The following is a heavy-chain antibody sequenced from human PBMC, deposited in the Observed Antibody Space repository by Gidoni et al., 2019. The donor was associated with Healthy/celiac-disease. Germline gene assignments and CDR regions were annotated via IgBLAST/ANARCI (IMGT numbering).Heavy chain of an antibody. D-gene: IGHD3-16*02. Sequence: QVQLVQSGAEVKKPGASVKVSCKASGYTFTSYDINWVRQATGQGLEWMGWMNPNSGNTGYAQKFQGRVTMTRNTSISTAYMELSSLRSEDTAVYYCARGSRVWGSYRYSYYYYGMDVWGQGTTVTVSS. V-gene: IGHV1-8*01. CDR2: MNPNSGNT. CDR3: ARGSRVWGSYRYSYYYYGMDV. CDR1: GYTFTSYD. J-gene: IGHJ6*02.